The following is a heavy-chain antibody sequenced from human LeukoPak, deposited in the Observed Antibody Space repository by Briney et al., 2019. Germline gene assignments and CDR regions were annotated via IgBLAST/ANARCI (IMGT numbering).Heavy chain of an antibody. V-gene: IGHV3-74*01. CDR1: GITFSNYW. CDR2: IIQDGSVT. D-gene: IGHD3-16*01. Sequence: GGSLRLSCAASGITFSNYWMHWVRQAPGKGLVWVSHIIQDGSVTFYADSVKGRFTISRDNAKNTVYLQMNSLRTEDTAVYYCATDDYRGLGYWGQGSLVTVSS. CDR3: ATDDYRGLGY. J-gene: IGHJ4*02.